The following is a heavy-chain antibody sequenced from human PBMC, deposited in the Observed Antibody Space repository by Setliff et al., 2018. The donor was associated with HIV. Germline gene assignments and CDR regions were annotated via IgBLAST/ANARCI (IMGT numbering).Heavy chain of an antibody. CDR1: GGSISSYY. J-gene: IGHJ6*04. D-gene: IGHD3-10*01. Sequence: SETLSLTCTVSGGSISSYYWSWIRQPAGKGLEWIGRIYTSGNTNYNPSLKSLKSRVTMSVDTSKNQFSLRLNSVTAADTAIYYCTRRGADSYYPRPLDVWGKGTTVTVSS. CDR2: IYTSGNT. V-gene: IGHV4-4*07. CDR3: TRRGADSYYPRPLDV.